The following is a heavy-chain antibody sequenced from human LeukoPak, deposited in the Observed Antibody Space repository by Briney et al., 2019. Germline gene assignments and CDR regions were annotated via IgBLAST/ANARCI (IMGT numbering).Heavy chain of an antibody. V-gene: IGHV3-30*09. D-gene: IGHD3-10*01. CDR2: ILFDGSKN. CDR3: ARDRYYGSGSRLTYFDY. Sequence: GGSLRLSCAASGFTFSSYSMHWVRQAPGKGLEWVALILFDGSKNYYADSVKGRFAISRDNSENTLYLQMSSLRGDGTAVYYCARDRYYGSGSRLTYFDYWGQGTLVTVSS. CDR1: GFTFSSYS. J-gene: IGHJ4*02.